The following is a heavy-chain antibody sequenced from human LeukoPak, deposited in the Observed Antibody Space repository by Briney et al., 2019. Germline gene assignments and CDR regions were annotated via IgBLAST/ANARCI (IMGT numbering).Heavy chain of an antibody. Sequence: ASVKVFCKASGYTFTGYYMHWVRQAPGQGLEWMGWINPNSGGTNYAQKFQGRVTMTRDTSISTAYMELSRLRSDDTAVYYCARDLGYYDSSGYNYWGQGTLVTVSS. CDR1: GYTFTGYY. CDR3: ARDLGYYDSSGYNY. J-gene: IGHJ4*02. D-gene: IGHD3-22*01. V-gene: IGHV1-2*02. CDR2: INPNSGGT.